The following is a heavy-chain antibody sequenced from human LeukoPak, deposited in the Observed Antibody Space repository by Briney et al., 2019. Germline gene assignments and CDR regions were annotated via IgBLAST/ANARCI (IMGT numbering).Heavy chain of an antibody. V-gene: IGHV3-21*04. J-gene: IGHJ6*04. CDR2: ISSSSDDI. CDR1: GVTFSDDS. CDR3: ARSRSVSNYKGMDV. D-gene: IGHD5/OR15-5a*01. Sequence: GGSLRVSCPDSGVTFSDDSMSAGRQAPGEGLGWVSSISSSSDDIYYAESVRGGVTISRDTTTSSLYLQMNSLRAEDTAVYYCARSRSVSNYKGMDVWGKDTTVTVSS.